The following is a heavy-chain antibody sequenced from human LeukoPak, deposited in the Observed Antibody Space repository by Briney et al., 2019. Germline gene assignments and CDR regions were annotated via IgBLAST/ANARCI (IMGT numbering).Heavy chain of an antibody. CDR3: ARDPGSSDTSGYFYPGKFTY. V-gene: IGHV3-11*01. D-gene: IGHD3-22*01. CDR1: GFNFRDYY. CDR2: ISNAGTTI. J-gene: IGHJ4*02. Sequence: GGSLRLSCVASGFNFRDYYMSWIRQAPGKGLEWLSYISNAGTTIYYADSLNGRFTISRDNAKNSLYLQMNSLRAEDTAFYYCARDPGSSDTSGYFYPGKFTYWGQGSLVTVSS.